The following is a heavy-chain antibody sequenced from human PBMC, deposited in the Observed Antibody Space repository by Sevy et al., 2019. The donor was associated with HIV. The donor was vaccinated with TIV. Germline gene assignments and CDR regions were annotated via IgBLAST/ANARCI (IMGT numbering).Heavy chain of an antibody. CDR1: GFTFDDYA. Sequence: PGGSLRLSCAASGFTFDDYAMHWVRQAPGKGLEWVSGISWNSGSIGYADSVKGRFTISRDNAKNSLYLQMNSLRAEDTALYYCAKDIGDGGSYFHYYYGMDVWGQGTTVTVSS. CDR2: ISWNSGSI. J-gene: IGHJ6*02. D-gene: IGHD1-26*01. CDR3: AKDIGDGGSYFHYYYGMDV. V-gene: IGHV3-9*01.